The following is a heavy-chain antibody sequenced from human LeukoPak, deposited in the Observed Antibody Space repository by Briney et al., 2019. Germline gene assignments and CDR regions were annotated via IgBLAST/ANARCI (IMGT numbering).Heavy chain of an antibody. CDR3: ARDVHAVTTGNYYMDV. D-gene: IGHD4-17*01. CDR2: ISRSGGTT. V-gene: IGHV3-48*02. J-gene: IGHJ6*03. CDR1: GFTFSSYS. Sequence: GGSLRLSCAASGFTFSSYSVNWVRQAPGKGLEWVSYISRSGGTTYYADSVKGRFTISRDNAKNSLYLQMNSLRDEDTAVYYCARDVHAVTTGNYYMDVWGKGTTVTVSS.